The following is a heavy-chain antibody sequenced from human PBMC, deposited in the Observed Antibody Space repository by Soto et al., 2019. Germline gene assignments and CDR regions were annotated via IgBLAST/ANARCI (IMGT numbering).Heavy chain of an antibody. CDR2: VSTNDDRT. Sequence: GASVKVSCKTSGYIFTAYGLAWLRQAPGQRPEWMGWVSTNDDRTNYAQKFQGRVTMTTDRSTTTTSMELRSLRPDDTAVYYCARELNTESSAYYSFAFWGQGTLDTVSS. D-gene: IGHD3-22*01. CDR1: GYIFTAYG. J-gene: IGHJ4*02. V-gene: IGHV1-18*01. CDR3: ARELNTESSAYYSFAF.